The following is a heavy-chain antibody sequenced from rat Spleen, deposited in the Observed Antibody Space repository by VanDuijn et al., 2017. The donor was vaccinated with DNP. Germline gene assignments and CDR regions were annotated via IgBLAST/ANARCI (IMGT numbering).Heavy chain of an antibody. J-gene: IGHJ3*01. CDR3: VTHPSWFGY. CDR1: RFTFNNYW. V-gene: IGHV5-31*01. Sequence: EVHLVESGGDLVQPGRSLKLSCVASRFTFNNYWMTWFRQIPGTGLEWVASITSRGDSTFYPDSVKGRFTISRDNAKRTQYLQMDSLRSEDTATYYCVTHPSWFGYWGPGTLVTVSS. D-gene: IGHD1-10*01. CDR2: ITSRGDST.